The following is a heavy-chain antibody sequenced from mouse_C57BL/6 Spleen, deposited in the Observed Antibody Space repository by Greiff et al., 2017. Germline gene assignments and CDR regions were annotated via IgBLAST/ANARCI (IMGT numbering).Heavy chain of an antibody. D-gene: IGHD1-1*01. CDR3: ARTTVVEYAMDY. J-gene: IGHJ4*01. CDR1: GYTFTSYW. CDR2: IDPSDSYT. V-gene: IGHV1-59*01. Sequence: VQLKQPGAELVRPGTSVKLSCKASGYTFTSYWMHWVKQRPGQGLEWIGVIDPSDSYTNYNQKFKGKATLTVDTSSSTAYMQLSSLTSEDSAVYYCARTTVVEYAMDYWGQGTSVTVSS.